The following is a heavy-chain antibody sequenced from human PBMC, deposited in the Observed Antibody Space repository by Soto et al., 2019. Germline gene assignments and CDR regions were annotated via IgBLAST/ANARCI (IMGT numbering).Heavy chain of an antibody. CDR1: GFSFISFG. CDR3: AKMGGSHVSSDAFDL. CDR2: ISYDGRNY. Sequence: QVQLVESGGGVVQPGGSLRLSCAASGFSFISFGMHWVRQAPGKGLEWVAVISYDGRNYYYGDSVMGRFTISRDDSKNTLYLQMNSLRTEDTAVYYCAKMGGSHVSSDAFDLWGQGTMVTVSS. V-gene: IGHV3-30*18. D-gene: IGHD1-26*01. J-gene: IGHJ3*01.